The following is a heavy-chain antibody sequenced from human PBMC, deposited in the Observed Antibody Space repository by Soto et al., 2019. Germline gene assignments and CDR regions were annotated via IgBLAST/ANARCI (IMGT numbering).Heavy chain of an antibody. CDR1: GYTFTGYY. V-gene: IGHV1-2*02. Sequence: GASVKVSCKASGYTFTGYYMHWVRQAPGQGLEWMGWINPNSGGTNYAQKFQGRVTMTRDTSISTAYMELSRLRSDDTAAYYCARDLIGSSPVIAYYYYGMDVWGQGTTVTVSS. D-gene: IGHD6-6*01. CDR2: INPNSGGT. CDR3: ARDLIGSSPVIAYYYYGMDV. J-gene: IGHJ6*02.